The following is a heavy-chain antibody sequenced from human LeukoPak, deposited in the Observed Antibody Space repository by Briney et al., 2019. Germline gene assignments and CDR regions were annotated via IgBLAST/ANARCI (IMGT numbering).Heavy chain of an antibody. V-gene: IGHV3-9*01. CDR2: ISWNSGSI. J-gene: IGHJ6*03. CDR1: GFTFDDYA. CDR3: AKAGDYYYYYMDV. Sequence: GGSLRLSCAASGFTFDDYAMHWVRQAPGKGLEWVSGISWNSGSIGYADSVKGRFTISRDNAKNSLYQQMNSLRAEDTALYYCAKAGDYYYYYMDVWGKGTTVTVSS.